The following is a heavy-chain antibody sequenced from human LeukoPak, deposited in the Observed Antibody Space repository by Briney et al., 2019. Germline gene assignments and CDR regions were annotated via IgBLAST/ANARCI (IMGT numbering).Heavy chain of an antibody. J-gene: IGHJ4*02. CDR1: GFSFSTYW. V-gene: IGHV3-7*04. CDR3: ARDHSSSWYGSWLY. CDR2: IKQDGSEK. D-gene: IGHD6-13*01. Sequence: GGSVRLSCAASGFSFSTYWMSWARQAPGKGLEWVANIKQDGSEKYYVDSVKGRFTISRDNAKNSLYLQMNSLRAEDTAVYYCARDHSSSWYGSWLYWGQGTLVTVSS.